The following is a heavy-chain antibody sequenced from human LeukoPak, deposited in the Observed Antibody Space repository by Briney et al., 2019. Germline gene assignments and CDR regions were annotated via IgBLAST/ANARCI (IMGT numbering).Heavy chain of an antibody. Sequence: PGGSLRLSCAASGFTFSSYAMSWVRQAPGKGLEWVSAISGSGGSTYYADSVKGRFTVSRDNSKNTLYLQMNSLRAEDTAVYYCARSPFRYCSSTSCYRIWFDPWGQGTLVTVSS. CDR3: ARSPFRYCSSTSCYRIWFDP. D-gene: IGHD2-2*01. CDR1: GFTFSSYA. J-gene: IGHJ5*02. V-gene: IGHV3-23*01. CDR2: ISGSGGST.